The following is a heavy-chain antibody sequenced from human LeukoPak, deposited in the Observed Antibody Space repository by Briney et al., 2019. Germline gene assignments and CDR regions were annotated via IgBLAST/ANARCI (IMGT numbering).Heavy chain of an antibody. CDR1: GFTFSTYW. J-gene: IGHJ4*02. CDR2: IKQDGSEK. Sequence: GGSLRLSCAASGFTFSTYWMSWVRQAPGKGLEWVANIKQDGSEKYYTDSVKGRFTISRDNARNSLNLQMNSLRAEDTAVYYCARDPRSKGGDWGDFDYWGQGTLVTVSS. D-gene: IGHD2-21*02. CDR3: ARDPRSKGGDWGDFDY. V-gene: IGHV3-7*01.